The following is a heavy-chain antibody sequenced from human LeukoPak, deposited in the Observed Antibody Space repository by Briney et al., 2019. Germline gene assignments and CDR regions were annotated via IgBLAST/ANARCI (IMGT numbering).Heavy chain of an antibody. D-gene: IGHD5-18*01. CDR1: GCTFSSYW. V-gene: IGHV3-7*01. Sequence: GGSLRLSCAASGCTFSSYWMSWVRKAPGKGLEWVANIKQDGSEKYYVDSVKGRFTISRDNAKNSLYLQMNSLRAEDTAVYYCARERDVDTAMVIIDPWGQGTLVTVSS. J-gene: IGHJ5*02. CDR3: ARERDVDTAMVIIDP. CDR2: IKQDGSEK.